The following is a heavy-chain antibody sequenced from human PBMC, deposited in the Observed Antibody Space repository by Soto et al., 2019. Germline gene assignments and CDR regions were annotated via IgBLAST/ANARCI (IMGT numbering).Heavy chain of an antibody. CDR3: ARGRYGDY. Sequence: QVHLVQSGAEVKKPGASVKVSCQGSGYAITTYGITWVRQAPGQGLEWMGWISAHNGNTNYAQKLQGRVTVTRDTSTSTAYMELRSLTYDDTAVYYCARGRYGDYWGQGALVTVSS. CDR1: GYAITTYG. CDR2: ISAHNGNT. V-gene: IGHV1-18*01. D-gene: IGHD1-1*01. J-gene: IGHJ4*02.